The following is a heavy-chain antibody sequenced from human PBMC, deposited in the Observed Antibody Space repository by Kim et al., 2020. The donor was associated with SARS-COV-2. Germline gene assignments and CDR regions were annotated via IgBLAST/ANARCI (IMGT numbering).Heavy chain of an antibody. CDR1: GGSISSSSYY. CDR2: IYYSGST. V-gene: IGHV4-39*01. CDR3: AITEGQWLVRPYYFDY. J-gene: IGHJ4*02. D-gene: IGHD6-19*01. Sequence: SETLSLTCTVSGGSISSSSYYWGWIRQPPGKGLEWIGSIYYSGSTYYNPSLKSRVTISVDTSKNQFSLKLSSVTAADTAVYYCAITEGQWLVRPYYFDYWGQGTLVTVSS.